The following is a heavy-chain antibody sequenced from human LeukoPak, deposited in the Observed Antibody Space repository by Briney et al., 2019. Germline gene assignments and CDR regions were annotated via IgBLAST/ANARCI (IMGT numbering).Heavy chain of an antibody. V-gene: IGHV1-69*13. CDR1: GGTFSSYA. CDR2: IIPIFGTA. Sequence: AASVKVSCKASGGTFSSYAISWVRQAPGQGLEWMGGIIPIFGTANYAQKFQGRVTITADESTSTAYMELSSLRSEDTAVYYCARDGPNWFDPWGQGTLVTVSS. CDR3: ARDGPNWFDP. J-gene: IGHJ5*02.